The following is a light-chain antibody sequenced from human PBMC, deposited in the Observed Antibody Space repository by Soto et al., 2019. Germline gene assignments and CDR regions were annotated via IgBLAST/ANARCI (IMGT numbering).Light chain of an antibody. Sequence: DTPMTQSPTSLSASVGDSVTIACRAGDDIDKYLNCYQVRPGKAPKALIFFGSRLQSGVPLRFSGNGSGREFSLTISSLRPEDAAIYYCQQSYTMPFTFGQGTKLEVK. J-gene: IGKJ2*01. CDR2: FGS. CDR3: QQSYTMPFT. V-gene: IGKV1-39*01. CDR1: DDIDKY.